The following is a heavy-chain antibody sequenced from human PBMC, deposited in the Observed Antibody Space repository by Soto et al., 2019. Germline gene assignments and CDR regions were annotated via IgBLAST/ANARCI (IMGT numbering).Heavy chain of an antibody. D-gene: IGHD3-3*01. CDR2: IIPIFGTA. V-gene: IGHV1-69*13. CDR1: GGTFSSYA. Sequence: GASVKVSCKASGGTFSSYAISWVRQAPGQGLEWMGGIIPIFGTANYAQKFQGRVTITADESTSTAYMELSSLRSGDTAVYYCARDTPPPYYDFWSGFDYWGQGTLVTVSS. J-gene: IGHJ4*02. CDR3: ARDTPPPYYDFWSGFDY.